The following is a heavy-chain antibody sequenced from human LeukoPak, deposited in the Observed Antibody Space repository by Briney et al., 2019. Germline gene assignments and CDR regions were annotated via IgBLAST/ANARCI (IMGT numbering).Heavy chain of an antibody. CDR3: ARETYSGSYHGYFDY. V-gene: IGHV4-39*07. Sequence: SETLSLTCTVSGGSISSSSYYWGWIRQPPGKGLEWIGSIYYSGSTYYNPSLKSRVTISVDTSKNQFSLKLSSVTAADTAVYYCARETYSGSYHGYFDYWGQGTLVTVSS. CDR2: IYYSGST. D-gene: IGHD1-26*01. J-gene: IGHJ4*02. CDR1: GGSISSSSYY.